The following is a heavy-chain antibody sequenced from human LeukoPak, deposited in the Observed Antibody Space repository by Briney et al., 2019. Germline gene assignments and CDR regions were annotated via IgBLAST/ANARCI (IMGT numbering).Heavy chain of an antibody. D-gene: IGHD3-16*01. J-gene: IGHJ4*02. V-gene: IGHV3-30*04. CDR1: GFTFSSYA. CDR2: ISYDGSNK. CDR3: ARDPPGGIGSYFDY. Sequence: GRSLRLSCAASGFTFSSYAMHGVRQAPGKGLEWVAVISYDGSNKYYADSVKGRFTISRDNSKNTLYLQMNSLRAEDTAVYYCARDPPGGIGSYFDYWGQGTLVTVSS.